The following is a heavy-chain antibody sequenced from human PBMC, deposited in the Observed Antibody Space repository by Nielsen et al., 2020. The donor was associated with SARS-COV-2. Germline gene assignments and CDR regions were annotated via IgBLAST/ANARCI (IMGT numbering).Heavy chain of an antibody. J-gene: IGHJ4*02. CDR2: IYRTGSS. Sequence: GSLRLSCSVSGYSVSSGSYWGWIRPPPGKGLKWIGTIYRTGSSYYNPSLKSRVTISVDTSKNQFSLKLTSVTAADTAVYYCARGGYGDYAFDSWGQGTLVTVSS. V-gene: IGHV4-38-2*02. D-gene: IGHD4-17*01. CDR1: GYSVSSGSY. CDR3: ARGGYGDYAFDS.